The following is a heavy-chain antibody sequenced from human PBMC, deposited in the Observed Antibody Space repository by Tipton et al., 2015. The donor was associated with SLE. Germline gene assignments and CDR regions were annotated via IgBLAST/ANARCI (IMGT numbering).Heavy chain of an antibody. J-gene: IGHJ4*02. CDR3: AKEGSSSWFGYFDY. CDR2: ISGSGGST. V-gene: IGHV3-23*04. CDR1: GFTFSSYA. Sequence: QLVQSGGGVVQPGRSLRLSCAASGFTFSSYAMSWVRQAPGKGLEWVSVISGSGGSTYYADSVKGRFTISRDNAKNTVYLQMNSLRAEDTAVYYCAKEGSSSWFGYFDYWGQGTLVTVSS. D-gene: IGHD6-13*01.